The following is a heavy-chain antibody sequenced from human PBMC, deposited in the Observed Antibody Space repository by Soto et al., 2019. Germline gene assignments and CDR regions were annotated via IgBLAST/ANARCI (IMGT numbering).Heavy chain of an antibody. V-gene: IGHV4-34*01. D-gene: IGHD3-10*01. J-gene: IGHJ4*02. Sequence: PSETLSLTCAVYGGSFSGHYWSWIRQPPGKGLEWIGEINHSGSTNYNPSLKSRVTISVDTSKNQFSLKLSSVTAADTAVYYCAREGSSRGLDYWGQGTLVTVSS. CDR1: GGSFSGHY. CDR2: INHSGST. CDR3: AREGSSRGLDY.